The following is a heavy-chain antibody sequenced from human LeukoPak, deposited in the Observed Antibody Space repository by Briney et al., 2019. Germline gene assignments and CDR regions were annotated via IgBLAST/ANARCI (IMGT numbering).Heavy chain of an antibody. CDR3: AREYRGAYEESGSYYYFDY. CDR2: IIPIFGTA. J-gene: IGHJ4*02. CDR1: GGTFSSYA. V-gene: IGHV1-69*13. D-gene: IGHD1-26*01. Sequence: GASVTVSFKASGGTFSSYAISWVRQAPGQGLEWMGGIIPIFGTANYAQKFQGRVTITADESTSTAYMELSSLRSEDTAVYYCAREYRGAYEESGSYYYFDYWGQGTLVTVSS.